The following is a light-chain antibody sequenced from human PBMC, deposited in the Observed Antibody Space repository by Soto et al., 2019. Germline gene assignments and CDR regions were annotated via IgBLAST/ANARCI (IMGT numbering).Light chain of an antibody. Sequence: EIVLIQSPGTLSLSTGERATLSCRASQSVSSSYLAWYQQKPGQAPRLLIYGASSRATGIPDRFSGSGSGTDFTLTISRLEPEDFAVYYCQQYGSSPAWTFGQGTKVDIK. CDR1: QSVSSSY. CDR3: QQYGSSPAWT. V-gene: IGKV3-20*01. J-gene: IGKJ1*01. CDR2: GAS.